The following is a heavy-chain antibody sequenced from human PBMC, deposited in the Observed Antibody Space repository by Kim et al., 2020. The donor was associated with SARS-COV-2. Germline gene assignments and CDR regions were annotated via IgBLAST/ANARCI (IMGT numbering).Heavy chain of an antibody. V-gene: IGHV3-74*01. Sequence: GGSLRLSCAASGFTFSSYWMHWVRQAPGKGLVWVSRINSDGSSTSYADSVKGRFTISRDNAKNTLYLQMNSLRAEDTAVYYCASKLVLLWFGDLNGMDVWGQGTTVTVSS. CDR3: ASKLVLLWFGDLNGMDV. D-gene: IGHD3-10*01. J-gene: IGHJ6*02. CDR2: INSDGSST. CDR1: GFTFSSYW.